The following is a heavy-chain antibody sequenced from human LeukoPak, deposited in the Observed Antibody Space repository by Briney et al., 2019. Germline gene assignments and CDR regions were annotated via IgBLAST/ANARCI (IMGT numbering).Heavy chain of an antibody. CDR2: INSDGSGT. J-gene: IGHJ5*02. CDR1: GFTFSSYW. D-gene: IGHD6-13*01. Sequence: GGSLRLSCAASGFTFSSYWMHWVRQAPGKGLVWVSRINSDGSGTSYADSVKGRFTISRDNAKNTLYLQMNSLRAEDTAVYYCAREAAGTWFDPWGQGTLVTVSS. V-gene: IGHV3-74*01. CDR3: AREAAGTWFDP.